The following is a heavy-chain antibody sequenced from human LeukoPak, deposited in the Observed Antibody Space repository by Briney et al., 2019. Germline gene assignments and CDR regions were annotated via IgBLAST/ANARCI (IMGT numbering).Heavy chain of an antibody. CDR2: ISYDGSNK. CDR1: GFTFSSYA. J-gene: IGHJ3*02. D-gene: IGHD3-9*01. Sequence: PGGSLRLSCAASGFTFSSYAMHWVRQAPGKGLEWVAVISYDGSNKYYADSVKGRFTISRDNSKNTLYLQMNSLRAEDTAVYYCARELRYFDWLPHDDAFDIWGQGTMVTVSS. V-gene: IGHV3-30-3*01. CDR3: ARELRYFDWLPHDDAFDI.